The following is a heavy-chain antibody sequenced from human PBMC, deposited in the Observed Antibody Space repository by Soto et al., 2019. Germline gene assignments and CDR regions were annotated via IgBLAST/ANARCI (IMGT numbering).Heavy chain of an antibody. CDR3: ATTKVTTWSGVVYYYYGMDV. CDR2: IYSGGST. J-gene: IGHJ6*02. Sequence: EVQLVESGGGLVQPGGSLRLSCAASGFTVSSNYMSWVRQAPGKGLEWVSVIYSGGSTYYADSVKGRFTISRHNSKNTLYLPMNSLRAEDTAVYYCATTKVTTWSGVVYYYYGMDVWGQGTTVTVSS. CDR1: GFTVSSNY. V-gene: IGHV3-53*04. D-gene: IGHD4-17*01.